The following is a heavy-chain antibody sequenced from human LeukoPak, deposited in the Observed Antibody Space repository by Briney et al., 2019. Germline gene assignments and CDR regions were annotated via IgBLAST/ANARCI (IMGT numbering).Heavy chain of an antibody. D-gene: IGHD2-15*01. CDR1: GFTVSSYA. J-gene: IGHJ4*02. CDR2: ISGSDDST. CDR3: AKDPRYCSGGSCYTGVDYFDY. Sequence: HSGVSLRLYCAASGFTVSSYAMSWVRQARGKGLEWVSSISGSDDSTHYAGSVKGRFTISRDNSKNTLYLQMNSLRAEDTAVYYCAKDPRYCSGGSCYTGVDYFDYWGQGTLVTVSS. V-gene: IGHV3-23*01.